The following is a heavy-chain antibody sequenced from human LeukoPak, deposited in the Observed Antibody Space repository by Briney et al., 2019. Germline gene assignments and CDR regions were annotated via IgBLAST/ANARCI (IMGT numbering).Heavy chain of an antibody. CDR3: AKDMVPDGRYSVDQ. CDR1: GFTFSIFA. V-gene: IGHV3-23*01. CDR2: IIGHGADI. J-gene: IGHJ4*02. D-gene: IGHD3-10*01. Sequence: GGSLRLFCTATGFTFSIFAMNWVRQAPGKGLEWVSVIIGHGADIDYADSVNGGFTISRDNSKNTLYLRMNSLRAEDTAVYYCAKDMVPDGRYSVDQWGQGTLVTVSS.